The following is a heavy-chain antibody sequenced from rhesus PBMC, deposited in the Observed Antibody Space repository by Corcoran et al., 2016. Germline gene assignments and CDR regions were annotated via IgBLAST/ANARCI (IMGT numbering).Heavy chain of an antibody. Sequence: QVTLKESGPALVKPTQTLTLTCTFSGFPLSTSDMSVGWIHQPPGKPLEWLAHIYWDDDKRYSTSLKSRLTISKDTSKNQVVLTMSNIGPVDTATYYCARRPTVTFDYWGQGVLVTVSS. D-gene: IGHD4-35*01. V-gene: IGHV2-1*01. CDR1: GFPLSTSDMS. J-gene: IGHJ4*01. CDR3: ARRPTVTFDY. CDR2: IYWDDDK.